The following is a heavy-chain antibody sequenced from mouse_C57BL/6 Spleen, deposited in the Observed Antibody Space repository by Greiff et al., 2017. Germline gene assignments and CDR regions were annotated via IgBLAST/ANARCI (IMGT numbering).Heavy chain of an antibody. J-gene: IGHJ2*01. CDR2: IDPSDSYT. V-gene: IGHV1-50*01. Sequence: QVQLQQPGAELVKPGASVKLSCKASGYTFTSYWMQWVKQRPGQGLEWIGAIDPSDSYTNYDQKFKGKATLTVDTSSSTAYMQLSSLTSEDSAVYYCARGRGRVDYWGQGTTLTVSS. CDR3: ARGRGRVDY. CDR1: GYTFTSYW. D-gene: IGHD3-3*01.